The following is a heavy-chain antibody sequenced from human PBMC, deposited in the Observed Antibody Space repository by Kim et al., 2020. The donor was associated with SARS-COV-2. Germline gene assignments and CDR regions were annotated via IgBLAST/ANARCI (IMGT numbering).Heavy chain of an antibody. J-gene: IGHJ4*02. D-gene: IGHD6-6*01. CDR3: ASDYSSSSSYFDY. Sequence: YAQGFTGRFVFSLDTSVSTAYLQISSLKAEDTAVYYCASDYSSSSSYFDYWGQGTLVTVSS. V-gene: IGHV7-4-1*02.